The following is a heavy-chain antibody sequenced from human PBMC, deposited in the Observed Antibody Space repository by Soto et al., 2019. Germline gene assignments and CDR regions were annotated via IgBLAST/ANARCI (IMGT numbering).Heavy chain of an antibody. CDR1: GFMFNKYA. J-gene: IGHJ4*02. Sequence: GGSLRLSCTGSGFMFNKYAMNWVRQAPGKGLEWVSIINDSGESTYYVDSVKGRFAISRDNSKNTLFLEMHSLRAEDTAIYYCARIPHRYDALTGPGYWGQGALVTVSS. D-gene: IGHD3-9*01. V-gene: IGHV3-23*01. CDR2: INDSGEST. CDR3: ARIPHRYDALTGPGY.